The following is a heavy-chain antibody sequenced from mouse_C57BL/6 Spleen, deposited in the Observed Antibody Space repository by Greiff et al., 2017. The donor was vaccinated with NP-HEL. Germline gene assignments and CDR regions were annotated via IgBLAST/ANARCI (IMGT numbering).Heavy chain of an antibody. Sequence: QVQLQQSGAELARPGASVKMSCKASGYTFTSYTMHWVKQRPGQGLEWIGYINPSSGYTKYNQKFKDKATLTSDKSSSTPYMQLSSLTSEDSAVYYCARRWAAQALFDYWGQGTTLTVSS. CDR3: ARRWAAQALFDY. J-gene: IGHJ2*01. CDR1: GYTFTSYT. D-gene: IGHD3-2*02. V-gene: IGHV1-4*01. CDR2: INPSSGYT.